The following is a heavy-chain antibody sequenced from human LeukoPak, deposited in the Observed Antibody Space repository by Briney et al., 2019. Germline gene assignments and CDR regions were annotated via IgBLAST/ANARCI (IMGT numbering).Heavy chain of an antibody. J-gene: IGHJ4*02. D-gene: IGHD6-19*01. CDR3: ARIRGLVSPLDY. Sequence: SETLSLTCTVSGGSISSYYWSWIRQPPGKGLEWIGYIYYSGSTNYNPSLKSRVTISVDTTKNQFSLKLSSVTAADTAVYYCARIRGLVSPLDYWGQGTLVTVSS. CDR1: GGSISSYY. V-gene: IGHV4-59*08. CDR2: IYYSGST.